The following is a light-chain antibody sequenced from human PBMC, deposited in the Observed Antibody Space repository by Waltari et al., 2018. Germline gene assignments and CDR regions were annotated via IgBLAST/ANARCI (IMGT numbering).Light chain of an antibody. J-gene: IGKJ4*01. Sequence: EIVVTQSPGTLSLSPGERATLSCMASQSVSSGYLAWYQHKPGQAPRLLIYGASNRATGIPDRFSGSGSGTDFTLTISRLEPEDFVVYYCQLYGRSLLTFGGGTKVEIK. CDR3: QLYGRSLLT. CDR1: QSVSSGY. CDR2: GAS. V-gene: IGKV3-20*01.